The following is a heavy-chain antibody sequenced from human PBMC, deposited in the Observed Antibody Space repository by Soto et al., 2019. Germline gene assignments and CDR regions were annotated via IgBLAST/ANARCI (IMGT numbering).Heavy chain of an antibody. D-gene: IGHD3-10*01. CDR1: GFTFSSYS. CDR3: ARVGPMVRGVIWDSTSHGHV. J-gene: IGHJ6*04. V-gene: IGHV3-21*01. CDR2: ISSSSSYI. Sequence: EVQLVESGGGLVKPGGSLRLSCAASGFTFSSYSMNWVRPAPGKGLEWVSSISSSSSYIYYADSVKGRFTISRDNAKNSLYLQMNSLRAEDTAVYYCARVGPMVRGVIWDSTSHGHVWGKGTTVTVSS.